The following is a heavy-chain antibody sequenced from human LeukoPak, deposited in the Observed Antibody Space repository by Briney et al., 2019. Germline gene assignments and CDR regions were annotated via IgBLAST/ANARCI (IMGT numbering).Heavy chain of an antibody. J-gene: IGHJ4*02. CDR1: GGSISSYY. Sequence: SETLPLTCTVSGGSISSYYWSWIRQPPGKGLEWIGYIYYSGSTNYNPSLKSRVTISVDTSKNQFSLKLSSVTAADTAVYYCAREHGLSFDYWGQGTLVTVSS. CDR3: AREHGLSFDY. CDR2: IYYSGST. V-gene: IGHV4-59*01.